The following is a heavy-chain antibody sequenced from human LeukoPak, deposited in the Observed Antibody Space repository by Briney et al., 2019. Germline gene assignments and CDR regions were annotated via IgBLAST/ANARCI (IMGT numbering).Heavy chain of an antibody. CDR2: IYYSGST. J-gene: IGHJ5*02. D-gene: IGHD3-16*02. CDR3: ARQSPISYNWFDP. CDR1: GGSISSSSYY. Sequence: SETLSLTCTVSGGSISSSSYYWGWIRQPPGKGLEWIGSIYYSGSTYYNPSLKSRVTISVDTSENQFSLKLSSVTAADTAVYYCARQSPISYNWFDPWGQGTLVTVPS. V-gene: IGHV4-39*01.